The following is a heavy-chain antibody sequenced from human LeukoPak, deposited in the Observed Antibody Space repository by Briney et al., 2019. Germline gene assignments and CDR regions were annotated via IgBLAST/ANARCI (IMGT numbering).Heavy chain of an antibody. Sequence: SETLSLTCTVSGDSINGYYWSWIRQPAGKTLEWIGRMHSSTSTIYNPSLKSRVTISVDTSKNQFSLKLSSVTAADTAVYYCARQGPVVATIAYYFDYWGQGTLVTVSS. CDR3: ARQGPVVATIAYYFDY. V-gene: IGHV4-4*07. CDR2: MHSSTST. CDR1: GDSINGYY. J-gene: IGHJ4*02. D-gene: IGHD5-12*01.